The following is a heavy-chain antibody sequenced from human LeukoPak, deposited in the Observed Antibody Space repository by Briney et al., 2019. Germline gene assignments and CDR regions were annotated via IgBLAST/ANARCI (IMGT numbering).Heavy chain of an antibody. Sequence: SVKVSCKASGGTFSSYAISWVRQAPGQGLEWMGRIIPILGIANYAQKFQGRVTITADKSTSTAYMELSSLRSDDTAVYYCASDQYSSSDYWGQGTLVTVSS. D-gene: IGHD6-6*01. CDR1: GGTFSSYA. CDR2: IIPILGIA. V-gene: IGHV1-69*04. CDR3: ASDQYSSSDY. J-gene: IGHJ4*02.